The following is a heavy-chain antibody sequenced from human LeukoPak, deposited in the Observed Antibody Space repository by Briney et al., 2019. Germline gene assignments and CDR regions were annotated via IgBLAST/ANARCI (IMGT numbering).Heavy chain of an antibody. D-gene: IGHD6-13*01. V-gene: IGHV3-30*18. J-gene: IGHJ4*02. Sequence: GRSLRLSCATSGFTFSSYGMHWVRQAPGKGLEWVAVISYDGSNKYYADSVKGRFTISRDNSKNTLYLQMNSLRAEDTAVYYCAKDWGSSWYNLRYWGQGTLVTVSS. CDR3: AKDWGSSWYNLRY. CDR1: GFTFSSYG. CDR2: ISYDGSNK.